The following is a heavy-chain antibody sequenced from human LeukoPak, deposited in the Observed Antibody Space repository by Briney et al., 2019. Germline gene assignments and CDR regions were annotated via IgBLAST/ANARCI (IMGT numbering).Heavy chain of an antibody. Sequence: GGSLRLSCAASGFTFSSYAMSWVRQVPGKGLVWVSRLNSDGSSTTYADSVKGRFTISRDNAKNTLYLQMNSLRAEDTAVYYCAREVTGIDLYGMDVWGQGTTVTVSS. J-gene: IGHJ6*02. CDR1: GFTFSSYA. D-gene: IGHD5-18*01. CDR2: LNSDGSST. CDR3: AREVTGIDLYGMDV. V-gene: IGHV3-74*01.